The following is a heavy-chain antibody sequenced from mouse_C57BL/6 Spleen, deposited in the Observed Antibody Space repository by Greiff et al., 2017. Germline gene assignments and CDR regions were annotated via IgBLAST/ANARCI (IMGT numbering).Heavy chain of an antibody. CDR3: ARSTVVANYFDY. CDR2: IDPSDSYT. CDR1: GYTFTSYW. V-gene: IGHV1-69*01. J-gene: IGHJ2*01. Sequence: QVQLQQPGAELVMPGASVKLSCKASGYTFTSYWMHWVKQRPGQGLEWIGEIDPSDSYTNYNQKFKSKSTLTVDKSSSTAYMQLSSLTSEDSAVYYCARSTVVANYFDYWGQGTTLTVSS. D-gene: IGHD1-1*01.